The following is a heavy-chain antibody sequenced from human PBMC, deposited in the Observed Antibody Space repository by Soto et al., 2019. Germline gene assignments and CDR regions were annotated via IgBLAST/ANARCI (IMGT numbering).Heavy chain of an antibody. J-gene: IGHJ6*02. V-gene: IGHV5-10-1*01. D-gene: IGHD6-6*01. Sequence: PGESLKISCKGSGYSFTSYWISWVRQMPGKGLEWMGRIDPSDSYTNYSPSFQGHVTISADKSISTAYLQWSSLKASDTAMYYCARQSIAARPQDYYYFYGMDVWGQGTTVTVS. CDR1: GYSFTSYW. CDR3: ARQSIAARPQDYYYFYGMDV. CDR2: IDPSDSYT.